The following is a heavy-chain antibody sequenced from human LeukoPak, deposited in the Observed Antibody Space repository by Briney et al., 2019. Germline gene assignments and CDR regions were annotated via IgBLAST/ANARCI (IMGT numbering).Heavy chain of an antibody. CDR1: GGTFSSYA. J-gene: IGHJ6*03. CDR2: IIPIFGTA. CDR3: ARGEIVVVPAAPLVSTCYMDV. V-gene: IGHV1-69*05. D-gene: IGHD2-2*01. Sequence: SVKVSCKASGGTFSSYAISWVRQAPGQGLEWMGGIIPIFGTANYAQKFQGRVTITTDESTSTAYMELSSLRSEDTAVYYCARGEIVVVPAAPLVSTCYMDVWGKGTTVTVSS.